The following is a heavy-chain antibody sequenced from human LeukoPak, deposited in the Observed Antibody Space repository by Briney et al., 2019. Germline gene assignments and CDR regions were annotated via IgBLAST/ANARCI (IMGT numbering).Heavy chain of an antibody. Sequence: PGGSLRLSCAASGFTFSSYEMNRVRQAPGKGLEWVSYISSSGSTIYYADSVKGRFTISRDNAKNSLYLQMNSLRAEDTAVYYCARAPYGSGSTIDYWGQGTLVTVSS. V-gene: IGHV3-48*03. D-gene: IGHD3-10*01. CDR3: ARAPYGSGSTIDY. J-gene: IGHJ4*02. CDR2: ISSSGSTI. CDR1: GFTFSSYE.